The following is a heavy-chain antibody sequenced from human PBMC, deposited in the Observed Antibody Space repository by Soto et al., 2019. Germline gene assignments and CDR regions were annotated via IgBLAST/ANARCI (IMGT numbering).Heavy chain of an antibody. J-gene: IGHJ5*02. CDR1: GYTFTNYD. V-gene: IGHV1-8*01. D-gene: IGHD3-16*01. CDR3: ARGRFRRTWFDP. CDR2: MNPDSGNT. Sequence: QVQLVQSGAEVKKPGASVKVSCKASGYTFTNYDIHWVRQATGQGLEWMGWMNPDSGNTGQSKQFQGRVTMTRDTPISTAYMEMSSLRFKDTAVYYCARGRFRRTWFDPWGQGTLVTVSS.